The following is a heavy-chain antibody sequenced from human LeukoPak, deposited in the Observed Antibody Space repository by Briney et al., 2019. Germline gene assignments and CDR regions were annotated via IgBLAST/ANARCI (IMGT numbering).Heavy chain of an antibody. CDR1: VFPFSSNY. V-gene: IGHV3-53*01. CDR3: ADSSRGAWYFDL. D-gene: IGHD3-22*01. J-gene: IGHJ2*01. Sequence: PGGSLRLSCAASVFPFSSNYMSWVRQAPGKGLEWVSVIYSGGSTYYADSVKGRFTISRDNSKNTLYLQMNSLRAEDTAVYYCADSSRGAWYFDLWGRGTLVTVSS. CDR2: IYSGGST.